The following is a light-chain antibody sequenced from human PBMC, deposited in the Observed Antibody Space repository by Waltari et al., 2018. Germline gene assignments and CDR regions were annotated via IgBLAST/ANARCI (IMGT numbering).Light chain of an antibody. J-gene: IGLJ1*01. CDR2: EVS. CDR3: AAWDDSLTAYV. CDR1: SSDVGGYHY. V-gene: IGLV2-14*01. Sequence: QSALTQPASVSGSPGQSIPISCPRTSSDVGGYHYLPWYQQPPGKAPKLMIYEVSHRPSGVSNRFSGSKSGNTASLTISGLQAEDEADYYCAAWDDSLTAYVFGSGTKVTVL.